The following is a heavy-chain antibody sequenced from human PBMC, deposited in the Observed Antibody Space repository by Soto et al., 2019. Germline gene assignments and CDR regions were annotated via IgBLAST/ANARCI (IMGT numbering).Heavy chain of an antibody. CDR1: GFTFSSYA. CDR2: IRYDGSNK. J-gene: IGHJ6*02. Sequence: QVHLVESGGGVVQPGRSLRLSCAASGFTFSSYAMHWVRQAPGKGLEWEAVIRYDGSNKYYADSVKGRFTISRDDSKNTLYVQMNSLRAEDTAMYYSAKDFGSGYDFRGRYYGMDVWGQGTTVIVSS. CDR3: AKDFGSGYDFRGRYYGMDV. D-gene: IGHD5-12*01. V-gene: IGHV3-33*06.